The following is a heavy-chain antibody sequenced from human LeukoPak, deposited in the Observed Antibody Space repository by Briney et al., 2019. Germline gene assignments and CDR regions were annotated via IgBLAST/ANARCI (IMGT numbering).Heavy chain of an antibody. CDR2: IDHTGST. Sequence: SETLSLTCAVSGGTFRGYYWSWIRQPLGKGLAWIGEIDHTGSTNYNPSLESRVTLSVDTSKSQVSLNLNSVTAADTAVYYCARGLRFHVGSGNWFDLWGQGTLVTVSS. D-gene: IGHD3-10*01. J-gene: IGHJ5*02. CDR3: ARGLRFHVGSGNWFDL. V-gene: IGHV4-34*01. CDR1: GGTFRGYY.